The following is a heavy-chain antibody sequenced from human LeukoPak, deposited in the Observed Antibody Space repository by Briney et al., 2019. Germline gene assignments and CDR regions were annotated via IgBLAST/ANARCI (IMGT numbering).Heavy chain of an antibody. CDR1: GFTFSSYA. V-gene: IGHV3-23*01. CDR3: AITSDVRYFDWLSGY. Sequence: GGSLRLSCAASGFTFSSYAMSWVRQAPGKGLEWVSAISGSGGSTYYADSVKGRFTISRANSKNTLYLQMNSLRAEDTAVYYCAITSDVRYFDWLSGYWGQGTLVTVSS. D-gene: IGHD3-9*01. J-gene: IGHJ4*02. CDR2: ISGSGGST.